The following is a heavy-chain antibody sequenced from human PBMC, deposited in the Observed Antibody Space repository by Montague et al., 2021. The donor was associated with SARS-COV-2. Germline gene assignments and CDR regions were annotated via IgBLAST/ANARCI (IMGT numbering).Heavy chain of an antibody. V-gene: IGHV4-39*07. Sequence: SETLSLTCTVSGGSISSSNYYWGWIRQPPGKGLEWIGNMYYSGSTYYNPSLKSRVTISIDTSKNQFSLKLSSVTAADTAVYYCARGDIVVHGDTKGIDAWGQGTTVTVSS. CDR3: ARGDIVVHGDTKGIDA. CDR2: MYYSGST. CDR1: GGSISSSNYY. J-gene: IGHJ6*02. D-gene: IGHD2-21*01.